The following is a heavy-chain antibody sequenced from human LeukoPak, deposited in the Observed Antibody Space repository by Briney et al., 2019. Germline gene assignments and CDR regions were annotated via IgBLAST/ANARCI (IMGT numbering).Heavy chain of an antibody. CDR2: ISSSSSYI. CDR1: GITFNNYG. V-gene: IGHV3-21*01. CDR3: ARGVWFGELSTGDI. Sequence: GGSLRLSCAASGITFNNYGLNWVRQAPGKGLEWVSFISSSSSYIYYADSVKGRFTISRDNAKNSLHLQMNSLRAEDTAVYYCARGVWFGELSTGDIWGQGTMVTVSS. J-gene: IGHJ3*02. D-gene: IGHD3-10*01.